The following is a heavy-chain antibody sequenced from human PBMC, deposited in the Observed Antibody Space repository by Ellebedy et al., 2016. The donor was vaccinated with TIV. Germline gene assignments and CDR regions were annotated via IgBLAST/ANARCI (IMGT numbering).Heavy chain of an antibody. J-gene: IGHJ4*02. V-gene: IGHV5-51*01. CDR2: IHPGDSET. D-gene: IGHD2-21*02. CDR1: GYRFTDYW. CDR3: ARFTSDYSGDWFGRAFDH. Sequence: GESLMISCQGSGYRFTDYWITWVRQMPGKGLEWMGIIHPGDSETRYSPSFQGQVTISGDKSISTAYLQWSSLKASDTAMYYCARFTSDYSGDWFGRAFDHWGQGTLVIVSS.